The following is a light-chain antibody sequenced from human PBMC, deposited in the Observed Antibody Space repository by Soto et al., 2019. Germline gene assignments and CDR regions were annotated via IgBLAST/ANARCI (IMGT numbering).Light chain of an antibody. Sequence: QSVLTQPPSASGTPGQRVTISCSGSTSNIGSNFVYWYQQLPGTAPKLLIYNNNQRPSGVPDRFSGSKSGTSASLAISGLRSEDEADYYCSSYAGSNNFVFGSGTKVTVL. CDR3: SSYAGSNNFV. V-gene: IGLV1-47*02. CDR2: NNN. J-gene: IGLJ1*01. CDR1: TSNIGSNF.